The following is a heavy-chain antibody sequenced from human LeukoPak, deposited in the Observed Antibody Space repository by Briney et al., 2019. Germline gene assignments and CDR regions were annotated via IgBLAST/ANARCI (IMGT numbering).Heavy chain of an antibody. CDR3: ARDHFDRSGYYYGFDN. Sequence: QPGGSLRLSCAASGFTFSSYWMHWVRQAPGEGLVWVSRINNDGSSTSYADSVKGRFTISRDNAKNTLYLQMNSLRAEDTAVYYCARDHFDRSGYYYGFDNWGQGTLVTVSS. D-gene: IGHD3-22*01. J-gene: IGHJ4*02. CDR1: GFTFSSYW. CDR2: INNDGSST. V-gene: IGHV3-74*01.